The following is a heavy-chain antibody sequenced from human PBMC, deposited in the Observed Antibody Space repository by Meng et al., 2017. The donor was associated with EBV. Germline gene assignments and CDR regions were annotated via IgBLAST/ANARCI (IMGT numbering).Heavy chain of an antibody. D-gene: IGHD3-10*01. CDR2: IYWDDAK. V-gene: IGHV2-5*02. CDR3: AHSKYYSDSGGYWDYFDD. Sequence: TFKGLVPSLGKPHQTPLPTFTFSGISFTTSGVGVGWIRQPPGKALEWLAVIYWDDAKRYSPSLKNRLTITKDTSKNQVVLTMTNMDPVDTATYFCAHSKYYSDSGGYWDYFDDWGQGTLVTVSS. J-gene: IGHJ4*02. CDR1: GISFTTSGVG.